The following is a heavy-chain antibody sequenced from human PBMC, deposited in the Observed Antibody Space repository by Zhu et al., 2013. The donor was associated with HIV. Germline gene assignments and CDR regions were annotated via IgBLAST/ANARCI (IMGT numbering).Heavy chain of an antibody. CDR2: IIPMFETP. J-gene: IGHJ4*02. CDR1: GGTINSYA. D-gene: IGHD6-19*01. V-gene: IGHV1-69*01. Sequence: QVQLVQSGAQVKKPGASVRVSCKASGGTINSYAVNWVRQAPGQGLEWMGGIIPMFETPNYAQKFQGRVTITADESTATVYMELNSLRSEDTAVYYCARDSILSSGWLFHFWGQGTLVTVSS. CDR3: ARDSILSSGWLFHF.